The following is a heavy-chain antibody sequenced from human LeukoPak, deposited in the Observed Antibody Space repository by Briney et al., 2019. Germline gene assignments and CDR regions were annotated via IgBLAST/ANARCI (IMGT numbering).Heavy chain of an antibody. Sequence: GASVKVSCKASGFTSTNFAVQWVRQARRQRLEWIGWIIVGSGATKCAQDFQERVTITRDLSTSTLYMDLRSLTSEDTAVYYCAADLSNPRMGASYLDSWGQGTLVTVSS. CDR3: AADLSNPRMGASYLDS. V-gene: IGHV1-58*01. J-gene: IGHJ4*02. CDR1: GFTSTNFA. CDR2: IIVGSGAT. D-gene: IGHD3-16*01.